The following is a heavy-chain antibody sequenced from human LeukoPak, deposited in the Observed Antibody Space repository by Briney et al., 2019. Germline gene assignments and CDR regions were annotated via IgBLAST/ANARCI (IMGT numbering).Heavy chain of an antibody. V-gene: IGHV3-23*01. CDR3: AKDGCSGGSCSDAFDI. Sequence: GGSLRLSCAASGFTFSSYGMSWVRQAPGKGLEWVSAISGSGGSTYYADSVKGRFTISRDNSKNTLYLQMNSLRAEDTAVYYCAKDGCSGGSCSDAFDIWGQGTMVTVSS. CDR2: ISGSGGST. CDR1: GFTFSSYG. J-gene: IGHJ3*02. D-gene: IGHD2-15*01.